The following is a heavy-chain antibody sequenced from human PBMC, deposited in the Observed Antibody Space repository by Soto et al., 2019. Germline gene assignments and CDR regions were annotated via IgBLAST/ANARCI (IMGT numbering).Heavy chain of an antibody. V-gene: IGHV4-31*03. CDR2: IYYSGST. J-gene: IGHJ3*02. CDR1: GGSISSGGYY. D-gene: IGHD3-22*01. Sequence: QVQLQESGPGLVKPSQTLSLTCTVSGGSISSGGYYWSWIRQHPGKGLEWIGYIYYSGSTYYNPSLKRRVTISVDTSKNQFSLKLSSVTAADTAVYYCATEPYYYESSGDAFDIWGQGTMVTVSS. CDR3: ATEPYYYESSGDAFDI.